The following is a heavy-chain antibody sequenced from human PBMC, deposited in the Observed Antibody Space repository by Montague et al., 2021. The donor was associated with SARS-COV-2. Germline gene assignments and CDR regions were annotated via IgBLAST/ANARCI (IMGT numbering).Heavy chain of an antibody. D-gene: IGHD3-22*01. CDR2: IYPGDSDT. CDR3: ARVTDYYYDTSGYWDAFDI. V-gene: IGHV5-51*07. Sequence: QSGAEVKEPGESLKISCKGSGYSFTSYWIGWVHQMPGKGLEWMGIIYPGDSDTRYSPSFQGQVTISADKSISTAYLQWSSLKASVTAIYYCARVTDYYYDTSGYWDAFDIWGQGTMVTVSS. CDR1: GYSFTSYW. J-gene: IGHJ3*02.